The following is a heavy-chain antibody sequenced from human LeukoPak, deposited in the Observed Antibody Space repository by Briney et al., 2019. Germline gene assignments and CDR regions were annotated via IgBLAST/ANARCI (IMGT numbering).Heavy chain of an antibody. Sequence: SETLSLTCTVSGASISSDYYSWSWIRQPPGMGLEWIGYIYYSGSTSYNPSLKSRLTISIDTSKNQFSLKLSSVTAADTAVYYCAIKRGQGLDYWGQGTLVTVSS. CDR1: GASISSDYYS. D-gene: IGHD3-16*01. V-gene: IGHV4-30-4*01. CDR3: AIKRGQGLDY. CDR2: IYYSGST. J-gene: IGHJ4*02.